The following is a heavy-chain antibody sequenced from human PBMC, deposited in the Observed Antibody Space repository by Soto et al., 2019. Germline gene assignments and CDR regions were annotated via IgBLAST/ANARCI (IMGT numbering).Heavy chain of an antibody. CDR1: GGSLSNYG. CDR3: ARGDATKIVVTTYYAMDV. Sequence: QVQLVQSGAEVKKPGSSVKVSCKASGGSLSNYGISWVRQAPGQGLEWMGGIIPVFGTANYAQKCQGRVTITADESKNIVYMDVTSLRSEDTAVYYCARGDATKIVVTTYYAMDVWGQGTTVTGSS. CDR2: IIPVFGTA. V-gene: IGHV1-69*12. D-gene: IGHD3-22*01. J-gene: IGHJ6*02.